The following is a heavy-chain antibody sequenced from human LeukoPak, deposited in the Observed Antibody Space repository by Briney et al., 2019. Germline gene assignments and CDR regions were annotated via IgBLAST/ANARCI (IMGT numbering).Heavy chain of an antibody. Sequence: GGSLRLSCAPSGFSLSAYGVHWVRQAPGKGLEWVAVIWYDGTSKDYADSVKGRFTFSRDNSKNTLYLQMNSLTVEDTAVYYCARSQSSSLIDYWGQGTLVTVSS. CDR3: ARSQSSSLIDY. V-gene: IGHV3-33*01. J-gene: IGHJ4*02. D-gene: IGHD6-13*01. CDR1: GFSLSAYG. CDR2: IWYDGTSK.